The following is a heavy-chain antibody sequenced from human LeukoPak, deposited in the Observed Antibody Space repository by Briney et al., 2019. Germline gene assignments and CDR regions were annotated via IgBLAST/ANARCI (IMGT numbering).Heavy chain of an antibody. CDR1: GFTFSSYA. CDR2: LSGGGTGA. J-gene: IGHJ4*02. CDR3: AKGLYHYYGSGSYTLDY. V-gene: IGHV3-23*01. D-gene: IGHD3-10*01. Sequence: GGSLRLSCAASGFTFSSYAMSWVRQAPGKGLEWFSALSGGGTGAVYADSVMGRFTISRDNSKNTMYLQMNSLRAEDTALYYCAKGLYHYYGSGSYTLDYWGQGTQVTVSS.